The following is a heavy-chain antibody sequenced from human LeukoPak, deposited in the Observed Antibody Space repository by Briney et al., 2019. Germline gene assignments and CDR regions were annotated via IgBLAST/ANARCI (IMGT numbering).Heavy chain of an antibody. CDR3: ARKRGYSYGYAFDI. J-gene: IGHJ3*02. Sequence: PSETLSLTCTVSGGSISSYYWSWIRQPPGKGLEWIGYIYYSGSTNYNPSLKSRVTISVDTSKNQFSLKLSSVTAADTAVYYCARKRGYSYGYAFDIWGQGTMVTVSS. CDR2: IYYSGST. D-gene: IGHD5-18*01. CDR1: GGSISSYY. V-gene: IGHV4-59*12.